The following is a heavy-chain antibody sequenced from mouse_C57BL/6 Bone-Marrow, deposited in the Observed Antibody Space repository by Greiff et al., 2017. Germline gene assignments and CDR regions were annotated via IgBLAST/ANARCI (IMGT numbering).Heavy chain of an antibody. CDR2: IYPGDGDT. D-gene: IGHD1-1*01. J-gene: IGHJ3*01. V-gene: IGHV1-80*01. CDR3: ARRGGSSYEAWFAY. Sequence: QVQLQQSGAELVKPGASVKISCKASGYAFSSYWMNWVKQRPGKGLEWIGQIYPGDGDTNYNGKFKGKATLTADKSSSTAYMQLRSLTSEDAAVDFCARRGGSSYEAWFAYWGQGTLVTVSA. CDR1: GYAFSSYW.